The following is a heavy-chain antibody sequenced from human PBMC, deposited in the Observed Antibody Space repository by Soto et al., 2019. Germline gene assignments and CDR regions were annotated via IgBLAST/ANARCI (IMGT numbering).Heavy chain of an antibody. CDR3: ATIAAAGKDDDRNINWFDP. J-gene: IGHJ5*02. D-gene: IGHD6-13*01. Sequence: SETLSLTCTVSGGSISSGGYYWSWIRQHPGKGLEWIGYIYYSGSTYYNPSLKSRVTISVDTSKNQFSLKLSSVTAADTAVYYCATIAAAGKDDDRNINWFDPWGQGTLVTVSS. CDR2: IYYSGST. CDR1: GGSISSGGYY. V-gene: IGHV4-31*03.